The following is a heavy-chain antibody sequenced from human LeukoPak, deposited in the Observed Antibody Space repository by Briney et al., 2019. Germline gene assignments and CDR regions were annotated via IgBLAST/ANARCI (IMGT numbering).Heavy chain of an antibody. Sequence: GGSLRLSCAASGFTFSSYSMNWVRQAPGKGLEWVSSSSSSSSYIYYADSVKGRFTISRDNDKNSLYLQMNSLRAEDTAVYYCASDKTAQLDNYYYYMDVWGKGTTVTISS. V-gene: IGHV3-21*01. D-gene: IGHD6-13*01. J-gene: IGHJ6*03. CDR2: SSSSSSYI. CDR3: ASDKTAQLDNYYYYMDV. CDR1: GFTFSSYS.